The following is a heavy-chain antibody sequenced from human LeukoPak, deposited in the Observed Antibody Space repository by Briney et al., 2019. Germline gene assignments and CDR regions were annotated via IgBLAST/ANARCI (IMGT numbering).Heavy chain of an antibody. CDR3: TRVAGELWFKVLKPHFEH. D-gene: IGHD5-18*01. CDR1: GGSISSGGYY. J-gene: IGHJ4*02. Sequence: SQTLSLTCTVSGGSISSGGYYWSWIRQHPGKGLEWIGYIYYSGSTYYNPSLKSRVTISVDTSKNQFSLKLSSVTAADTAVYYGTRVAGELWFKVLKPHFEHSGQRTPLTVSS. CDR2: IYYSGST. V-gene: IGHV4-31*03.